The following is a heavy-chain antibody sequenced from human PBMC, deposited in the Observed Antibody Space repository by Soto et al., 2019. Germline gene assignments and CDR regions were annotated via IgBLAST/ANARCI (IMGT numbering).Heavy chain of an antibody. J-gene: IGHJ4*02. D-gene: IGHD2-2*02. CDR1: GGSISSYY. V-gene: IGHV4-59*01. CDR3: AREVLVPAAIHYFDY. Sequence: QVQLQESGPGLVKPSETLSLTCTVSGGSISSYYWSWIRQPPGKGLEWIGYIYYSGSTNYNPTLHSRATISVDTSKTQFSLKLSSVTAAATAVYYCAREVLVPAAIHYFDYWGQGTLVTVSS. CDR2: IYYSGST.